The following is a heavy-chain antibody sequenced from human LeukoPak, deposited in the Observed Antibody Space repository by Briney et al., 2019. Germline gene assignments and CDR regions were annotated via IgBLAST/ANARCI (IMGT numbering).Heavy chain of an antibody. V-gene: IGHV3-21*01. J-gene: IGHJ4*02. CDR3: AKEGGYYDFWSGYYRGFDY. CDR2: ISSSSSYI. Sequence: GGSLRLSCAASGFTFSSYSMNWVRQAPGKGLEWVSSISSSSSYIYYADSVRGRFTISRDNSKNTMYLQMNSLRVEDTAVYYCAKEGGYYDFWSGYYRGFDYWGQGTLVTVSS. D-gene: IGHD3-3*01. CDR1: GFTFSSYS.